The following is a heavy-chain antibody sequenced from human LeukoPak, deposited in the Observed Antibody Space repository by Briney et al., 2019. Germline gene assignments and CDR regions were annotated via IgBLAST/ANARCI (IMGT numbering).Heavy chain of an antibody. CDR1: GFTFSSYA. V-gene: IGHV3-23*01. D-gene: IGHD6-6*01. Sequence: GGSLRLSCAAAGFTFSSYAMSSVRQAPGKGLGWVSAISGSGGSTYYADSVKGRSTISRDYSKNTLYLQMNSLRAEDTAVYYCAKVEAARPGGHLVGWGQGTLVTVSS. CDR3: AKVEAARPGGHLVG. J-gene: IGHJ4*02. CDR2: ISGSGGST.